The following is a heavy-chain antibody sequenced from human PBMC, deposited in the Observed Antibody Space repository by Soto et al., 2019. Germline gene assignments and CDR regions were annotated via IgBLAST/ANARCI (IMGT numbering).Heavy chain of an antibody. CDR3: VREALPWGGTKGY. J-gene: IGHJ4*02. CDR1: GYSFTGYY. V-gene: IGHV1-2*02. CDR2: INPNSGGT. Sequence: ASVKVSCKASGYSFTGYYIYWGRQAPGQGLEWMGWINPNSGGTNYAQKFQGRATLTRDTSISTAYMELSRLRSDDTAFYYCVREALPWGGTKGYWGQGTPVTVSS. D-gene: IGHD1-26*01.